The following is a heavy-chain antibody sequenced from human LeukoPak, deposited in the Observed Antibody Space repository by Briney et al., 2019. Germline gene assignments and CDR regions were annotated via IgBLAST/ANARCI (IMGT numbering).Heavy chain of an antibody. CDR3: ASLRSGPRYGMDV. D-gene: IGHD3-3*01. CDR1: GFSFSSYG. CDR2: IWYDGSNK. V-gene: IGHV3-33*01. Sequence: GRSLRLSCAASGFSFSSYGMHWVRQAPGKGLEWVAVIWYDGSNKYYADSVKGRFTISRDNSKSTLYLQMNSLRAEDTAVYYCASLRSGPRYGMDVWGQGTTVTVSS. J-gene: IGHJ6*02.